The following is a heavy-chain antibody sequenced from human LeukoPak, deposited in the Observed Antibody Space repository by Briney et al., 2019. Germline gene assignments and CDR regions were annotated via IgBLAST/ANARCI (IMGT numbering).Heavy chain of an antibody. J-gene: IGHJ4*02. CDR2: INHSGST. CDR1: GGSISSYY. Sequence: SETLSLTCTVSGGSISSYYWSWIRQPPGKGLEWIGEINHSGSTNYNPSLKSRVTISVDTSKNQFSLKLSSVTAADTAVYYCARGGVWFGEPGPHCFDYWGQGTLVTVSS. CDR3: ARGGVWFGEPGPHCFDY. D-gene: IGHD3-10*01. V-gene: IGHV4-34*01.